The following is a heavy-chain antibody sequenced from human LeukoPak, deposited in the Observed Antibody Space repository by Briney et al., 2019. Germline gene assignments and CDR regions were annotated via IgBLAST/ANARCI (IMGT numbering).Heavy chain of an antibody. D-gene: IGHD1-1*01. V-gene: IGHV4-59*01. Sequence: PSETLSLTCTVSGDSISSYYWSWIRQPPGKGLEWIGYTHYSGPSDYNPSLKSRVTISVDTPKNQFSLKLTSVTAADTAIYYCARHTNYFDCWGQGALVTVSS. J-gene: IGHJ4*02. CDR2: THYSGPS. CDR1: GDSISSYY. CDR3: ARHTNYFDC.